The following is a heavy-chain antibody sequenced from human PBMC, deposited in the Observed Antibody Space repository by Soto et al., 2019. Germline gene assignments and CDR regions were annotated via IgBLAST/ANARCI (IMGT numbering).Heavy chain of an antibody. D-gene: IGHD3-22*01. CDR1: GYTFTRYY. V-gene: IGHV1-46*01. Sequence: ASVKVSCKASGYTFTRYYMHWVRQAPGQGLEWMGIINPSDDATSYAEKFQGRLTMTKDTSTSTVYMEMSSLRSEDAAVYYCARDLTREGDYYDRSGYYLDYWGQGTLVTVSS. CDR3: ARDLTREGDYYDRSGYYLDY. CDR2: INPSDDAT. J-gene: IGHJ4*02.